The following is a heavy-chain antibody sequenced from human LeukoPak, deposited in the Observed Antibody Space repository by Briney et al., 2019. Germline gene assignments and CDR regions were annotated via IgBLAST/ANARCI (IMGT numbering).Heavy chain of an antibody. CDR1: GGTFSSYA. D-gene: IGHD6-19*01. Sequence: ASVKVSCKASGGTFSSYAISWVRQAPGQGLEWMGGIIPIFGTANYAQKFQGRVTITADESTSTAYMELSSLRSEDTAVYYCVRDQQWLVYSWFDPWGQGTLVTVSS. CDR3: VRDQQWLVYSWFDP. V-gene: IGHV1-69*13. J-gene: IGHJ5*02. CDR2: IIPIFGTA.